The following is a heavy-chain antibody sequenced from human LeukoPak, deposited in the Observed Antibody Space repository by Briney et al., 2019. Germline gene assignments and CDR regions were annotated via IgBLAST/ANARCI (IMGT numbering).Heavy chain of an antibody. V-gene: IGHV7-4-1*02. CDR1: GYRFNKYA. J-gene: IGHJ4*02. D-gene: IGHD2-21*02. CDR2: INTDTRNP. CDR3: ARGQGLCSAGACSFDY. Sequence: ASVKVSCKASGYRFNKYAMNWVRQAPGQGLEWMGWINTDTRNPTYAQAFTGRVVLSLDSSVSTAYLQINNLQADDTAIYYCARGQGLCSAGACSFDYWGQGSLVTVSS.